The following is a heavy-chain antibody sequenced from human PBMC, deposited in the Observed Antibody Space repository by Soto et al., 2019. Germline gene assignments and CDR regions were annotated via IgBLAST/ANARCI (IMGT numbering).Heavy chain of an antibody. Sequence: PSETLSLTCTVSGGSISSSSYYWGWIRQPPGKGLEWIGSIYYSGSTYYNPSLKSRVTISVDTSKNQFSLKLSSVTAADTAVYYCASPPPVLRFLEWPSNYYYYMDVWGKGTTVTVSS. D-gene: IGHD3-3*01. J-gene: IGHJ6*03. CDR1: GGSISSSSYY. CDR2: IYYSGST. V-gene: IGHV4-39*01. CDR3: ASPPPVLRFLEWPSNYYYYMDV.